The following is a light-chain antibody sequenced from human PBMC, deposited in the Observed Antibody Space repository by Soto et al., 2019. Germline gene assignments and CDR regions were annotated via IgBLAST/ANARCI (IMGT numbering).Light chain of an antibody. CDR2: DVS. J-gene: IGLJ2*01. CDR3: SSYTSSNALVV. Sequence: QSALTQPPSVSGSPGQSITISCTGTSSDVGSYNYVSWYQQHPGKAPKLMIYDVSNRPSGVSNRFSGSKSGNTASLTISGLQAEDEADYYCSSYTSSNALVVFGGGTKVTVL. CDR1: SSDVGSYNY. V-gene: IGLV2-14*01.